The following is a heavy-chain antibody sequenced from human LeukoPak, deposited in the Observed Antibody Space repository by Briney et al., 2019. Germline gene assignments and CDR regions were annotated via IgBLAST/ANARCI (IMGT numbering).Heavy chain of an antibody. Sequence: GGPLRLSCAAPIFIFSSYWMSCVRQAPGKGREWVANIKEDGSEKNYVDSVKGRFTISRENAKNSLYLQMNSLRAEDTAVYYCARERLRTASAFDYWGQGTLVTVSS. V-gene: IGHV3-7*05. CDR3: ARERLRTASAFDY. D-gene: IGHD3-16*01. CDR2: IKEDGSEK. CDR1: IFIFSSYW. J-gene: IGHJ4*02.